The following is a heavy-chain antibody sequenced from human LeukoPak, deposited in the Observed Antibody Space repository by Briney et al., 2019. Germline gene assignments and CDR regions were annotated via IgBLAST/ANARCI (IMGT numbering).Heavy chain of an antibody. D-gene: IGHD1-26*01. CDR2: INQRRNT. CDR3: ARVYSGSYSEYFQH. CDR1: GESFSGYS. V-gene: IGHV4-34*01. J-gene: IGHJ1*01. Sequence: SETLSLTCVVYGESFSGYSWSWIRQPPGKGLEWIGEINQRRNTNYNPSLKSRVTMSVDTSKNQFSLKLSSVTAADTAVYYCARVYSGSYSEYFQHWGQGTLVTVSS.